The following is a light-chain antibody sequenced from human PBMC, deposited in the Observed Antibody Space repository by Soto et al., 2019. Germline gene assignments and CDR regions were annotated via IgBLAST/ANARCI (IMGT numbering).Light chain of an antibody. J-gene: IGKJ1*01. CDR2: GAS. Sequence: ETVLTQSPGTLSLSPGERVTLSCRASQSVCSRCFAWYQQKPGQSPRLLIYGASTRATGIPDRFSGSGSGTDFTLTISRLEPEDFAVYYCQHYGTTPWTLGQGTKVGIK. CDR1: QSVCSRC. CDR3: QHYGTTPWT. V-gene: IGKV3-20*01.